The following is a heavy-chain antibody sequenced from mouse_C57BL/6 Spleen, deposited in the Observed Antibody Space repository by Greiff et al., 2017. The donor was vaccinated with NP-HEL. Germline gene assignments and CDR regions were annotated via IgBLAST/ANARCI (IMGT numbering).Heavy chain of an antibody. D-gene: IGHD1-1*01. CDR3: ARRGSMDGSSYDYAMDY. CDR2: IDPSDSET. CDR1: GYTFTSYW. J-gene: IGHJ4*01. Sequence: QVQLQQPGAELVRPGSSVKLSCKASGYTFTSYWMHWVKQRPIQGLEWIGNIDPSDSETHYNQKFKDKATLTVDKSSSTAYMQLSSLTSEDAAVYYCARRGSMDGSSYDYAMDYWGQGTSVTVSS. V-gene: IGHV1-52*01.